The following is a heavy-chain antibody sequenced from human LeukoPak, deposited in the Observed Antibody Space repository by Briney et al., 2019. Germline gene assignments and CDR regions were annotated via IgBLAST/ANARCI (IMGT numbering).Heavy chain of an antibody. J-gene: IGHJ4*02. D-gene: IGHD5-24*01. V-gene: IGHV3-64*01. CDR2: ISANGIGT. Sequence: PGGSLRLSCAASGFTFSSYAMDWVRQAPGKGLEFVSGISANGIGTHYANSVKGRFTISRDNSKNTLYLQMNSLRAEDTAVYYCARGRPVEEWLKDQNPLHYWGQGTLVTVSS. CDR3: ARGRPVEEWLKDQNPLHY. CDR1: GFTFSSYA.